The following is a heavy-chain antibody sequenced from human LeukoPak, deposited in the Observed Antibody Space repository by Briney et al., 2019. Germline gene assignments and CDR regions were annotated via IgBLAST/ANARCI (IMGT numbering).Heavy chain of an antibody. D-gene: IGHD3-22*01. CDR3: ASTVGLKYYYDSSGYRATRFDY. CDR2: INHSGST. CDR1: GGSFSGYY. Sequence: SETLSLTCAVYGGSFSGYYWSWIRQPPGKGLEWIGEINHSGSTNYNPSLKSRVTISVDTSKNQFSLKLSSVTAADTAVYYCASTVGLKYYYDSSGYRATRFDYWGQGTLVTVSS. J-gene: IGHJ4*02. V-gene: IGHV4-34*01.